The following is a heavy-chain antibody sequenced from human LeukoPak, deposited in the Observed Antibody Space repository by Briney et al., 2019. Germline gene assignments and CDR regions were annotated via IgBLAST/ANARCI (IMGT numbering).Heavy chain of an antibody. J-gene: IGHJ4*02. CDR1: GGSISSGGYY. CDR3: AKDHGYYYGSGSPGVDY. CDR2: ISGSGGST. Sequence: ETLSLTCTVSGGSISSGGYYWSWIRQHPGKGLEWVSAISGSGGSTYYAGSVKGRFTISRDNSKNTLYLQMNSLRAEDTAVYYCAKDHGYYYGSGSPGVDYWGQGTLVTVSS. D-gene: IGHD3-10*01. V-gene: IGHV3-23*01.